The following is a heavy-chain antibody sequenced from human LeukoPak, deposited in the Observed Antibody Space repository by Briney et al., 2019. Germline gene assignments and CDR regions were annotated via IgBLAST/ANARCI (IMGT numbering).Heavy chain of an antibody. CDR2: IYYSGST. D-gene: IGHD2-2*02. Sequence: SETLSLTRTVSGGSISSYYWSWIRQPPGKGLEWIGYIYYSGSTNYNPSLKSRVTISVDTSKNQFSLKLSSVTAADTAVYYCARVLVVPAAILEWFDPWGQGTLVTVSS. CDR1: GGSISSYY. V-gene: IGHV4-59*01. J-gene: IGHJ5*02. CDR3: ARVLVVPAAILEWFDP.